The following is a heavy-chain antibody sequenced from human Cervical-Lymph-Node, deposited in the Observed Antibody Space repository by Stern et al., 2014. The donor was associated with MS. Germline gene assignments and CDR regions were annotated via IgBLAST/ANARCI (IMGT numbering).Heavy chain of an antibody. CDR2: VNTNSGGT. J-gene: IGHJ4*02. D-gene: IGHD4-17*01. CDR1: GFSFTSCY. V-gene: IGHV1-2*02. CDR3: ARDMSTVTTPYFDY. Sequence: QVQLVESGAEVRRPGASVKVACKASGFSFTSCYMHWVRQAPGQGLAWKGWVNTNSGGTNSAQKFQGRVTMTRDTSISTVYMDLTGLTSDDTAIYYCARDMSTVTTPYFDYWGQGTLVPVPS.